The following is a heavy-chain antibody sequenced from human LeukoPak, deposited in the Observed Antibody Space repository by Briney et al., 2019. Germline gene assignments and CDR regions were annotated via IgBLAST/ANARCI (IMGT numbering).Heavy chain of an antibody. CDR1: GFTFSNFR. CDR2: INTDGSNT. V-gene: IGHV3-74*01. J-gene: IGHJ4*02. Sequence: GGSLRLSCAASGFTFSNFRMNWVRQAPGKGLVWVSRINTDGSNTDYADSVRGRFTISRDNAKNTLYLQVNSLRAEDTAVYYCARVSDSSSWYIDYWGQGTLVTVSS. CDR3: ARVSDSSSWYIDY. D-gene: IGHD6-13*01.